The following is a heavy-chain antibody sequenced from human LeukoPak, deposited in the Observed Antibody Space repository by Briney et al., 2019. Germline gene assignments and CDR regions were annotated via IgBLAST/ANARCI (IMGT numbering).Heavy chain of an antibody. CDR1: GFTFSSYS. V-gene: IGHV3-21*01. CDR3: ARGNGGTRSRYWYFDL. Sequence: GGSLRLSCAASGFTFSSYSMNWGRQAPGKGLEWVSSISSSSNFIYYADSVKGRFTISRDNAKISLYLQMNSLRAEDTAVYYCARGNGGTRSRYWYFDLWGRGTLVTVSS. CDR2: ISSSSNFI. D-gene: IGHD4-23*01. J-gene: IGHJ2*01.